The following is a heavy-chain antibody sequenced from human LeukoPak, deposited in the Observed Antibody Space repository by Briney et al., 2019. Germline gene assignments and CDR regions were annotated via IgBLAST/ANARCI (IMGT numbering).Heavy chain of an antibody. CDR1: GYTFTSYY. D-gene: IGHD6-13*01. CDR3: ARVVGLTGYSSSWYSGYYYYMEV. V-gene: IGHV1-46*01. CDR2: INTSSGST. J-gene: IGHJ6*03. Sequence: ASVKLSCKASGYTFTSYYMHWERQAPGQGLERMGIINTSSGSTSYAQKCQDRVTITSDKSTSTAFMELSSMSSEDTAVYYCARVVGLTGYSSSWYSGYYYYMEVWGKGTTVTVSS.